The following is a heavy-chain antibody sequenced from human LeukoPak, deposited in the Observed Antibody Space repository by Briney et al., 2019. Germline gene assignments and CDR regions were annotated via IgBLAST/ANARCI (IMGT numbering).Heavy chain of an antibody. D-gene: IGHD6-13*01. Sequence: SETLSLTCAVYGGSFSGYYWSWIRQPPGKGLEWIGEINHSGSTNYNPSLKSRVTISVDTSKNQFSLKLSSVTAADTAVYYCARAMYSSSLHSWGQGTLVTVSS. CDR1: GGSFSGYY. CDR2: INHSGST. J-gene: IGHJ4*02. V-gene: IGHV4-34*01. CDR3: ARAMYSSSLHS.